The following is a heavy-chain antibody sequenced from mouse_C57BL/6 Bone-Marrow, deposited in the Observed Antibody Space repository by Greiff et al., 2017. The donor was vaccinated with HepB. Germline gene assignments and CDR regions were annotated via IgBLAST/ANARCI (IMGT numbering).Heavy chain of an antibody. CDR2: IDPSDSET. V-gene: IGHV1-52*01. Sequence: QVQLQQPGAELVRPGSSVKLSCKASGYTFTSYWMHWVKQRPIQGLEWIGNIDPSDSETHYNQKFKDKATLTVDKSSSTAYMQLSSLTSEDSAVYYCAGGGGSRRYAMDYWGQGTSVTVSS. J-gene: IGHJ4*01. D-gene: IGHD1-1*01. CDR1: GYTFTSYW. CDR3: AGGGGSRRYAMDY.